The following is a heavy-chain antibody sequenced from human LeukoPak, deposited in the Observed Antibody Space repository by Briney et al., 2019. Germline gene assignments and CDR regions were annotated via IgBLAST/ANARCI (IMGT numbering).Heavy chain of an antibody. D-gene: IGHD6-6*01. CDR1: GGSISSSSYY. Sequence: SETLSLTCTVSGGSISSSSYYWGWIRQPPGKGLEWIGSIYYSGSTYYNPSLKSRVTISVDTSKNQFSLKLSSVTAADTAVYYCARWSGSVTARNYYYYMDVWGEGTTVVVSS. CDR3: ARWSGSVTARNYYYYMDV. J-gene: IGHJ6*03. CDR2: IYYSGST. V-gene: IGHV4-39*01.